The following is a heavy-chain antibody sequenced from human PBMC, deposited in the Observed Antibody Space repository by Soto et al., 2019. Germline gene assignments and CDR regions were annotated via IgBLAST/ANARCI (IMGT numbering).Heavy chain of an antibody. Sequence: SETLSLTCTVSGDSMNTYYWSWIRQPPGKGLEWIGYIYYSGSTNYNPSLKSRVTISVDTSKNQFSLKLSSVTAADTAVYYCARAPRGNYGYPSYFDYWGQGTLVTVSS. D-gene: IGHD3-10*01. CDR2: IYYSGST. CDR1: GDSMNTYY. CDR3: ARAPRGNYGYPSYFDY. J-gene: IGHJ4*02. V-gene: IGHV4-59*01.